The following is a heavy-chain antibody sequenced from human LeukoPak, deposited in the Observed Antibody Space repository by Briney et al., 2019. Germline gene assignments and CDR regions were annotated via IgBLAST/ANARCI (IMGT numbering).Heavy chain of an antibody. V-gene: IGHV3-48*03. D-gene: IGHD3-16*02. CDR3: AKSSMITFGGVIVMWDYFDY. J-gene: IGHJ4*02. Sequence: GGSLRLSCAASGFTFSSYEMNWVRQAPGKGLEWVSYISSSGSTIYYADSVKGRFTISRDNSKNTLYLQMNSLRAEDTAVYYCAKSSMITFGGVIVMWDYFDYWGQGTLVTVSS. CDR2: ISSSGSTI. CDR1: GFTFSSYE.